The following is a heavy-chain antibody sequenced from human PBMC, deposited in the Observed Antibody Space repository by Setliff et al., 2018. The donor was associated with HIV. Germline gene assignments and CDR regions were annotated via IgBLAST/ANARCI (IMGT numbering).Heavy chain of an antibody. D-gene: IGHD3-22*01. Sequence: SETLSLTCTVSGDSISSSTYCWGWIRQPPGKGLEWIGSICGTWKTYYNPSLKSRVTISVKTSKNQFSLKLNSVTAADTAVYYCARGPHYYDSSGYLYYFDYWGQGTLVTVSS. V-gene: IGHV4-39*07. J-gene: IGHJ4*02. CDR2: ICGTWKT. CDR1: GDSISSSTYC. CDR3: ARGPHYYDSSGYLYYFDY.